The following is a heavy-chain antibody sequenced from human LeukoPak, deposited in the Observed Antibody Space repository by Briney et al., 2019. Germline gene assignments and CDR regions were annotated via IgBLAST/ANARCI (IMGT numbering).Heavy chain of an antibody. J-gene: IGHJ4*02. CDR3: AREYSSSSVDY. Sequence: GGSLRLSCAASGFTFSSYAMHWVRQAPGKGLEYVSGISSNGGSTYYAHSVKGRFTISRDNSKNTLYLQMGSLRAEDMAVYYCAREYSSSSVDYWGQGTLVTVSS. CDR1: GFTFSSYA. CDR2: ISSNGGST. D-gene: IGHD6-6*01. V-gene: IGHV3-64*01.